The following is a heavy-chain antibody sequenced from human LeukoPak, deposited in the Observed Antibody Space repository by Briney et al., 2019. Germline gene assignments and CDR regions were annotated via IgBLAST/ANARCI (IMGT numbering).Heavy chain of an antibody. J-gene: IGHJ4*02. Sequence: GGSLRLSCAASGFTVDGNYMNWVRQAPGKGLEWVSSISSSSSYIYYADSVKGRFTISRDNAKNSLYLQMNSLRAEDTAVYYCVRGGGSFDSWGQGTLVTVSS. CDR2: ISSSSSYI. CDR1: GFTVDGNY. CDR3: VRGGGSFDS. V-gene: IGHV3-21*01. D-gene: IGHD1-26*01.